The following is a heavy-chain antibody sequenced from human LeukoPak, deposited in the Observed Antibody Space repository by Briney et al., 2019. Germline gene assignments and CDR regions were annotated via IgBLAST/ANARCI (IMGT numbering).Heavy chain of an antibody. CDR2: IKQDGSEK. D-gene: IGHD7-27*01. CDR1: GFTFSSYW. V-gene: IGHV3-7*01. J-gene: IGHJ4*02. Sequence: GGSLRLSCAASGFTFSSYWMSWVRQAPGKWLEWVANIKQDGSEKYYVDSVKGRFTISRDNAKNSLYLQMNSLRAEDTAVYYCAKGDVSVTREFDYWGQGTLVTVSS. CDR3: AKGDVSVTREFDY.